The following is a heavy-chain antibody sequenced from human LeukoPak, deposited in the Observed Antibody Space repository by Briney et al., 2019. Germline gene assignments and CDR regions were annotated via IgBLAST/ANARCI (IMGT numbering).Heavy chain of an antibody. CDR1: GGSISSYY. J-gene: IGHJ4*02. CDR2: IYYSGST. Sequence: SETLSLTCTVSGGSISSYYWSWIRQPPGKGLEWIGYIYYSGSTNYNPSLKSRVTISVDTSKNQFSLKLSSVTAADTAVYYCARRTAYDIDYWGQGTLVTVSS. D-gene: IGHD3-9*01. V-gene: IGHV4-59*01. CDR3: ARRTAYDIDY.